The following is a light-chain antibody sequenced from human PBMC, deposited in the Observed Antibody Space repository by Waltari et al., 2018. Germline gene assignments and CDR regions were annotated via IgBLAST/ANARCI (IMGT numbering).Light chain of an antibody. CDR2: ETS. J-gene: IGKJ3*01. CDR3: QLLVNWPLFT. CDR1: QSVSRY. Sequence: EIVLTQSPATLSLSPGERATLSCSASQSVSRYLAWYQQKPGQAPRLLIYETSNRATGIPARFSGSGSATDFTLTISSLELEDFAVYYCQLLVNWPLFTFGPGTRVDV. V-gene: IGKV3-11*01.